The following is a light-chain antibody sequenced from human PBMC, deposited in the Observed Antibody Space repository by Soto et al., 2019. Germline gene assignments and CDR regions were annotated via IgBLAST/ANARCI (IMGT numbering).Light chain of an antibody. CDR1: NSDVGNYNL. CDR2: EVT. J-gene: IGLJ3*02. Sequence: QSALTQPASVSGSPGQSITISCTGTNSDVGNYNLVSWYQQHPGKAPKLMMYEVTKRPSGVSNRFSGSKSGNTASLTISGLQAEDEADYYCCSYADSATWVFGGGTKLTVL. V-gene: IGLV2-23*02. CDR3: CSYADSATWV.